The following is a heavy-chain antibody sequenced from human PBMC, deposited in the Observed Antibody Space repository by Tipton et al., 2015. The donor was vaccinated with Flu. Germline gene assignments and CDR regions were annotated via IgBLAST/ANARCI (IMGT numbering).Heavy chain of an antibody. Sequence: QSGAEVKKPGASVKVSCKASGYTFTSYGISWVRQAPGQGLEWMGWISAYNGNTNYAQKLQGRVTMTTDTSTSTAYMELRSLRSDDTAMYYCARGGGGTGTKNYYYYYGMDVWGQGTTVTVSS. D-gene: IGHD1-7*01. V-gene: IGHV1-18*01. CDR3: ARGGGGTGTKNYYYYYGMDV. J-gene: IGHJ6*02. CDR2: ISAYNGNT. CDR1: GYTFTSYG.